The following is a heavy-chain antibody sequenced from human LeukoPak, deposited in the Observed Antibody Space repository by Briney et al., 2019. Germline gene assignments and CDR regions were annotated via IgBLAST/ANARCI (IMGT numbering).Heavy chain of an antibody. CDR2: INPSGGST. CDR3: ARAGFGVFIKDIWFDP. J-gene: IGHJ5*02. V-gene: IGHV1-46*01. CDR1: GYTFTSYY. D-gene: IGHD3-3*01. Sequence: ASVKVSCKASGYTFTSYYMHWVRQAPGQGLEWMGIINPSGGSTSYAQKFQGRVTMTRDTSTSTVYMELSSLRSEDTAVYYCARAGFGVFIKDIWFDPWGQGTLVTVSS.